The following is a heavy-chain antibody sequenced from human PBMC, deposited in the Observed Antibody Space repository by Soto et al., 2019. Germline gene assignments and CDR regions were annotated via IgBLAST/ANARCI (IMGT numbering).Heavy chain of an antibody. CDR1: GFSFSNYA. CDR2: ITGSGSNT. D-gene: IGHD2-15*01. Sequence: GGSLRLSCAASGFSFSNYALTWVRQAPGKGLEWVSAITGSGSNTYYAVSVKGRFTISRDNSKKMVSLQMNSLRADDTAVYHCAKSRTVVVAAAPIYYYFGVDVWGQGTTVTSP. J-gene: IGHJ6*02. V-gene: IGHV3-23*01. CDR3: AKSRTVVVAAAPIYYYFGVDV.